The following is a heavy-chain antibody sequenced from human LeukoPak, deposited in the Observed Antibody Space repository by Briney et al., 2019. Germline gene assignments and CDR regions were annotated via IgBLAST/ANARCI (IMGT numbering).Heavy chain of an antibody. V-gene: IGHV1-69-2*01. CDR2: VVPEDGET. CDR3: ATDGGSGSYDH. J-gene: IGHJ4*02. CDR1: RYTFPDYY. D-gene: IGHD3-10*01. Sequence: VKISCKVSRYTFPDYYMHWVQQAPGTRLEWMGLVVPEDGETIYAEKLQGRVTIPAHTHTDTAYMELSSLRSEDTAVYYCATDGGSGSYDHWGQGALVTVSS.